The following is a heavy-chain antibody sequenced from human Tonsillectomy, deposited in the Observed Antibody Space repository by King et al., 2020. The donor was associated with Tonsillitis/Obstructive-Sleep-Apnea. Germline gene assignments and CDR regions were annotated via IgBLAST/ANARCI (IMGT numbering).Heavy chain of an antibody. CDR2: ISRSSGTI. V-gene: IGHV3-11*01. CDR3: ARGEYGIVAGGTWYYYMDV. CDR1: GFTFTDYY. Sequence: VQLVESGGGLVKPGGSLRLSCAASGFTFTDYYMNWIRQAPGKGLEWVSYISRSSGTIHYADSVKGRFTISRDNAKNSLYLQMSSLRVEDTAVYYCARGEYGIVAGGTWYYYMDVWGKGTTVTVSS. J-gene: IGHJ6*03. D-gene: IGHD6-13*01.